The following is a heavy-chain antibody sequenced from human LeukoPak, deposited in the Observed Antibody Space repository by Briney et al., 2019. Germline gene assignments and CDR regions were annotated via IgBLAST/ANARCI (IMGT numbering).Heavy chain of an antibody. D-gene: IGHD6-19*01. CDR3: ARVIAVAGSSYFDY. J-gene: IGHJ4*02. V-gene: IGHV3-33*01. CDR2: IWCDGSNK. CDR1: GFTFSSYG. Sequence: GGSLRLSCAASGFTFSSYGMHWVRQAPGKGLEWVAVIWCDGSNKYYADSVKGRFTISRDNSKNTLYLQMNSLRAEDTAVYYCARVIAVAGSSYFDYWGQGTLVTVSS.